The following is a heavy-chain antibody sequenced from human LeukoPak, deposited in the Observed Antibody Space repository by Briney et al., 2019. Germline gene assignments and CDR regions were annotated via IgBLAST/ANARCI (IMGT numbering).Heavy chain of an antibody. CDR3: ARDAAYCSSTSCYTWFDP. CDR2: IYTSGST. CDR1: GGSISSYY. D-gene: IGHD2-2*02. V-gene: IGHV4-4*07. J-gene: IGHJ5*02. Sequence: SETLSLTCTVSGGSISSYYWSWIRQPAGKGLEWIGRIYTSGSTNYSPSLKSRVTMSVDTSKNQFSLKLSSVTAADTAVYYCARDAAYCSSTSCYTWFDPWGQGTLVTVSS.